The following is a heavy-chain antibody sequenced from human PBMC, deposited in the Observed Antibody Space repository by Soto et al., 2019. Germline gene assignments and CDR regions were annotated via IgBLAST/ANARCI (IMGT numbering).Heavy chain of an antibody. CDR1: GGSISSVGYF. V-gene: IGHV4-30-2*01. D-gene: IGHD6-13*01. J-gene: IGHJ4*02. CDR2: IYHSGST. Sequence: SETLSLTCAVSGGSISSVGYFWSWIRQPPGKGLEWIGYIYHSGSTYYNPSLKSRVTISVDRSKNQFSLKLSSVTAADTAVYYCARHRRPDSSSWYGVDSWGQGTLVTVSS. CDR3: ARHRRPDSSSWYGVDS.